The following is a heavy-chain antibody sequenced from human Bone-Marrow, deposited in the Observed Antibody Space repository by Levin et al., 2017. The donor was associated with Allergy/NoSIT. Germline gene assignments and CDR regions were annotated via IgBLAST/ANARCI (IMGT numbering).Heavy chain of an antibody. J-gene: IGHJ3*01. V-gene: IGHV3-73*01. CDR2: ITRTDDIYET. D-gene: IGHD3-16*02. Sequence: GESLKISCAASGFTFGGSTIHWVRQASGKGLEWVGRITRTDDIYETTFAASVRGRFTISRDDSGKTAYLQMSSLRADDTAVYYCSSTKTTYFDHIWGSYRDDAFDLWGQGTMVTVSS. CDR3: SSTKTTYFDHIWGSYRDDAFDL. CDR1: GFTFGGST.